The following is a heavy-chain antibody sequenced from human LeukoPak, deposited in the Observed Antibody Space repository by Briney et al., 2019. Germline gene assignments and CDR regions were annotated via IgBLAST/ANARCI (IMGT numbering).Heavy chain of an antibody. D-gene: IGHD2-2*01. Sequence: GESLKISCKGSGYSFTSYWISWVRQMPGKGLEWMGRIDPSDSYTNYSPSFQGHVTISADKSISTAYLQWSSLKASDTAMYYCVACSSTSCAVGPYYGMDVWGKGTTVTVSS. CDR2: IDPSDSYT. V-gene: IGHV5-10-1*01. J-gene: IGHJ6*04. CDR3: VACSSTSCAVGPYYGMDV. CDR1: GYSFTSYW.